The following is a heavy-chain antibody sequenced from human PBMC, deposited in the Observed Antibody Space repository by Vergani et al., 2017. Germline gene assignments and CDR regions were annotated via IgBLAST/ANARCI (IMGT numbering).Heavy chain of an antibody. CDR2: IIPIFGTA. J-gene: IGHJ5*02. CDR1: GGTFSSYA. V-gene: IGHV1-69*01. D-gene: IGHD2-2*02. Sequence: QVQLVQSGAEVKKPGSSVKVSCKASGGTFSSYAISWVRQAPGQGLEWMGGIIPIFGTANYAQKFQGRVTITADESTSTAYMELSSLRSEDTAVYYCAGDRRPIYCSSTSCYRFGWFDPWGQGTLVTVSS. CDR3: AGDRRPIYCSSTSCYRFGWFDP.